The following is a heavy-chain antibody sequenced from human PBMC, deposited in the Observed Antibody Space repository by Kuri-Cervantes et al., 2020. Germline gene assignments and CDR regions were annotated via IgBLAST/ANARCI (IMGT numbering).Heavy chain of an antibody. Sequence: GGSLRLSCAASGFTFSSYAMSWVRQAPGKGLEWVAVISYDGSNKYYADSVKGRFTISRDSSKNTLYLQMNSLRAEDTAVYYCARSFTRPGSRSAYYFDYWGQGTLVTVSS. D-gene: IGHD4-17*01. V-gene: IGHV3-30-3*01. CDR3: ARSFTRPGSRSAYYFDY. CDR2: ISYDGSNK. CDR1: GFTFSSYA. J-gene: IGHJ4*02.